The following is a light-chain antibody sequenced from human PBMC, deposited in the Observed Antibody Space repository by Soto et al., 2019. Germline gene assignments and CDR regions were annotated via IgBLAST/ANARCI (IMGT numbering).Light chain of an antibody. CDR2: AAS. CDR3: QLAYIVPFP. J-gene: IGKJ4*01. CDR1: KSINTW. V-gene: IGKV1D-12*01. Sequence: DIQMTQSPSSVSASVGDRVTITCRASKSINTWLAWYQQKPGKAPKLLISAASSLQSGVPSRFSGSGSGTDFTITISSLQPEDFATYYCQLAYIVPFPFGGGTKVEIK.